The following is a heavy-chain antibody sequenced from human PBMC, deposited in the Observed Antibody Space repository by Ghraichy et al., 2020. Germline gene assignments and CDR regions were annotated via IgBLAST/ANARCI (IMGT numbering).Heavy chain of an antibody. CDR3: ARDRNWSRDY. Sequence: LSLTCAASGFTFSNYWMDWVRQAPGKGLEWVANIKPDGSAEYYVDSVKGRFTISRDNAKNSLYLQMNSLRAEDTAVYYCARDRNWSRDYWGQGTLVTVSS. J-gene: IGHJ4*02. CDR1: GFTFSNYW. V-gene: IGHV3-7*01. D-gene: IGHD1-1*01. CDR2: IKPDGSAE.